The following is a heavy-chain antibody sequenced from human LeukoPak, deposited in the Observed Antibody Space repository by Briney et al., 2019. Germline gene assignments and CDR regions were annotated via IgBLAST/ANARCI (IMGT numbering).Heavy chain of an antibody. CDR2: ISGSGGST. V-gene: IGHV3-23*01. CDR1: GFTFSSYA. Sequence: GGSLRHSCAASGFTFSSYARSWVRQAPGKGLEWVSAISGSGGSTYYADSVKGRFTISRDNSKNTLYLQMNSLRAEDTAVYYCAKDLRGSGWYYFDYWGQGTLVTVSS. CDR3: AKDLRGSGWYYFDY. J-gene: IGHJ4*02. D-gene: IGHD6-19*01.